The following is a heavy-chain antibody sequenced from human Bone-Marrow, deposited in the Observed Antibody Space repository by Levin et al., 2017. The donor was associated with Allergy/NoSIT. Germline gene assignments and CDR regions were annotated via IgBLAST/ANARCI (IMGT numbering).Heavy chain of an antibody. D-gene: IGHD6-25*01. CDR2: IYFSGST. V-gene: IGHV4-31*01. J-gene: IGHJ4*02. CDR3: ASGRSVIVAASLDD. CDR1: GGSINTPGYY. Sequence: SETLSLTCSVSGGSINTPGYYWSWIRQHPGKGLEWIGYIYFSGSTFYNPSLPLLLSISADTSKNQFSLNVSSVSAADTAVYFCASGRSVIVAASLDDWGQGKRVTVAS.